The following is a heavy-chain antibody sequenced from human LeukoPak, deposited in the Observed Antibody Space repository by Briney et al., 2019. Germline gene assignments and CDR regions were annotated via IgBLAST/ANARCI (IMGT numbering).Heavy chain of an antibody. CDR2: IYYSGST. D-gene: IGHD3-16*02. CDR3: ARIYPALFDN. V-gene: IGHV4-39*07. J-gene: IGHJ4*02. Sequence: SETLSLTCTVSGGSISSSSYYWGWIRQPPGKGLEWIGSIYYSGSTYYNPSLKSRVTMSVDTSKNQFSLKLISLTAADTAVYYCARIYPALFDNWGQGTLVTVSS. CDR1: GGSISSSSYY.